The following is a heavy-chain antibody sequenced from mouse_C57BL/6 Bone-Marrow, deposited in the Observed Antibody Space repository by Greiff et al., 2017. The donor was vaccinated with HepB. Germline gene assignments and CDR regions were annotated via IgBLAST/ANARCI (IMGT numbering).Heavy chain of an antibody. CDR1: GYTFTSYW. V-gene: IGHV1-59*01. D-gene: IGHD1-1*01. CDR3: ASYYYGFDY. CDR2: IDPSDSYT. Sequence: TSLNLSCKASGYTFTSYWMHWVKQRPGQGLEWIGVIDPSDSYTNYNQKFKGKATLTVDTSSSTAYMQLSSLTSEDSAVYYCASYYYGFDYWGQGTTLTVSS. J-gene: IGHJ2*01.